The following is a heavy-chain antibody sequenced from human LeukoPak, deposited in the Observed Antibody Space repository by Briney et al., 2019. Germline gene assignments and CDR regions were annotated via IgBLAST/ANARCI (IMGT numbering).Heavy chain of an antibody. CDR1: GFTFSSYW. Sequence: GGSLRLSCAASGFTFSSYWMHWVRQAPGKGLVWVSRIKSDGSSTAYVDSVKGRFTISRDNAKNSLYLQMNSLRAEDTAVYYCAREQWLAFDYWGQGTLVTVSS. V-gene: IGHV3-74*01. J-gene: IGHJ4*02. CDR3: AREQWLAFDY. CDR2: IKSDGSST. D-gene: IGHD6-19*01.